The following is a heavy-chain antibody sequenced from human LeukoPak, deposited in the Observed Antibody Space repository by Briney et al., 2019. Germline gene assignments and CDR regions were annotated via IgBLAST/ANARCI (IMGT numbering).Heavy chain of an antibody. D-gene: IGHD2-2*01. CDR2: INHSGST. V-gene: IGHV4-34*01. CDR1: GGSFSGYY. Sequence: SETLSLTCAVYGGSFSGYYWSWIRQPPGKGLEWIGEINHSGSTNYNPSLKSRVAISVDTSQNQFSLKLSSVTAADTAVYYCARASHYCSSTSCYYYYYYYYMDVWGKGTTVTVSS. J-gene: IGHJ6*03. CDR3: ARASHYCSSTSCYYYYYYYYMDV.